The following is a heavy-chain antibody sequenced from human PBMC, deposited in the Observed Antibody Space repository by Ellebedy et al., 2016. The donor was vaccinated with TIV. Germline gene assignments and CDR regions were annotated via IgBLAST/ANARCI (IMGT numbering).Heavy chain of an antibody. CDR3: ARDGAGRAFDI. V-gene: IGHV4-31*03. J-gene: IGHJ3*02. Sequence: MPSETLSLTCTVSGGSISSGGYYWSWIRQHPGKGLEWIGYIYYSGSTYYNPSLKSRVTISVDTSKNQFSLKLSSVTAADTAVYYCARDGAGRAFDIWGQGTMVTVSS. CDR1: GGSISSGGYY. CDR2: IYYSGST. D-gene: IGHD3-16*01.